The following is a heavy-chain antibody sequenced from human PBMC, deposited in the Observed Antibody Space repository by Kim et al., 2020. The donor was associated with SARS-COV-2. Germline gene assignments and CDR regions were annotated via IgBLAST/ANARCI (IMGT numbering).Heavy chain of an antibody. Sequence: TYYNPSLKGRVTISVDTSKKPFSLRLSSVTAADAAVYYCARHLRNWYFDLWGRGTLVTVSS. J-gene: IGHJ2*01. V-gene: IGHV4-39*01. CDR3: ARHLRNWYFDL. CDR2: T.